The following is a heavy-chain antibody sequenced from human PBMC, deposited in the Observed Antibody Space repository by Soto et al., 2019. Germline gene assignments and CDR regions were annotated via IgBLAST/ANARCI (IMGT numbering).Heavy chain of an antibody. Sequence: QITLKESGPPLVKPTQTLTLTCTFSGFSLSTRGMGVGWIRQPPGKALEWLALIYWDDDKSYSPSLKSRLTNTKDTSKNQVVLTMTNMDPVDTATYYCAHRRAFGVRDYWGQGTLVTVSS. CDR2: IYWDDDK. CDR3: AHRRAFGVRDY. V-gene: IGHV2-5*02. CDR1: GFSLSTRGMG. J-gene: IGHJ4*02. D-gene: IGHD2-8*01.